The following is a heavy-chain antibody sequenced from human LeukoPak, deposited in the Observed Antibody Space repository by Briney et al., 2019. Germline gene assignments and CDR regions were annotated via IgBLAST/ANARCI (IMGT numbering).Heavy chain of an antibody. V-gene: IGHV3-23*01. CDR2: ISGSGGGT. J-gene: IGHJ4*02. Sequence: PGGSLRLSCAASGSTFSSYVMSWVRQAPGKGLEWVSGISGSGGGTYYADSVKGRFTISRDNSKNTLYLQMNSLRAEDTAVYYCAKPGIVGARYYFDYWGQGTLVTVSS. CDR1: GSTFSSYV. D-gene: IGHD1-26*01. CDR3: AKPGIVGARYYFDY.